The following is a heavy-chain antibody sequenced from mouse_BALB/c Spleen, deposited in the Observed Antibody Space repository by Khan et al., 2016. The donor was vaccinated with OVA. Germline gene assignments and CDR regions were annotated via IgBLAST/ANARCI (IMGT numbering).Heavy chain of an antibody. CDR2: INTYTGEP. D-gene: IGHD1-1*01. CDR3: ARESSYWYFDV. J-gene: IGHJ1*01. Sequence: QFQLVQSGPELKKPGETVKISCKASGYTFTNYRMNWMKQAPGKGLKWMGWINTYTGEPTYGDDFKGRFAFSLETSASTAYLQINNLKSEDMATSFGARESSYWYFDVWGAGTTVTVSS. CDR1: GYTFTNYR. V-gene: IGHV9-1*02.